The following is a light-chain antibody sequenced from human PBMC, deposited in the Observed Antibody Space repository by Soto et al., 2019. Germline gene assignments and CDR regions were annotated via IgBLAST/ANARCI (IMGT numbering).Light chain of an antibody. Sequence: AIQMTQSPSSRAASVGDRVTITCRASQNIRNDLGWYKMIPGKAPQLLIYAASGLQPGVPSMFSGRGYATDLTLTISSLQPEDFATYYCIQDYAXPYTSGKGTKV. CDR1: QNIRND. CDR2: AAS. CDR3: IQDYAXPYT. V-gene: IGKV1-6*01. J-gene: IGKJ2*01.